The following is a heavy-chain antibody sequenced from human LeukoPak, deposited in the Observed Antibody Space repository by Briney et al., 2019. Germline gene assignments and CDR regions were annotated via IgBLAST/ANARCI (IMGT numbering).Heavy chain of an antibody. Sequence: SGGSLRLSCAASGFSFSTYAMSWVRQAPGKGLQWVSAISGSGGSTYYADSVKGRFTISRDNSKNTLYLQMNSLRAEDTAVYYCARDWGVLWGQGTLVTVSS. D-gene: IGHD3-16*01. V-gene: IGHV3-23*01. CDR1: GFSFSTYA. CDR2: ISGSGGST. CDR3: ARDWGVL. J-gene: IGHJ4*02.